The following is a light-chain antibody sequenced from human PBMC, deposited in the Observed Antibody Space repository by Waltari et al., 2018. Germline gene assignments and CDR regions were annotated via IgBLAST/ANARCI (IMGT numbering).Light chain of an antibody. Sequence: DIQMTQSPSTLSASVGDRVTTTYRASPIISTCFDWYQQKPGKAPKLLIYKASGLDSGVPSRFSGSGAGTEVTLTISSQQPDDFATYYCQQYNDDPLTFGGGTKVEIK. V-gene: IGKV1-5*03. J-gene: IGKJ4*01. CDR3: QQYNDDPLT. CDR2: KAS. CDR1: PIISTC.